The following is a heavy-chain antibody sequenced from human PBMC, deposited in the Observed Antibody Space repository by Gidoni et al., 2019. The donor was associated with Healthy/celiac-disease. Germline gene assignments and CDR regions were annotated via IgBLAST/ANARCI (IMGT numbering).Heavy chain of an antibody. CDR3: ARDQGGYSYGYDY. CDR1: GFTFSSYA. CDR2: ISSNGGST. Sequence: EVQLVESGGGLVQPGGSRRLSCAASGFTFSSYAMHWVRQAPGKGLEYVSAISSNGGSTYYANSVKGRFTISRDNSKNTLYLQMGSLRAEDMAVYYCARDQGGYSYGYDYWGQGTLVTVSS. D-gene: IGHD5-18*01. V-gene: IGHV3-64*01. J-gene: IGHJ4*02.